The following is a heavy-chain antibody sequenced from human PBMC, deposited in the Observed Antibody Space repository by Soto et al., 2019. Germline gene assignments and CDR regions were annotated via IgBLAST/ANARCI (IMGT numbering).Heavy chain of an antibody. CDR2: ISSSGSTI. CDR3: ARVNGIAAAGTFYYYGMDV. J-gene: IGHJ6*02. Sequence: PGGALRLSWAASGCTFSDYYMRWIRQAPGKGLEWVSYISSSGSTIYYADSVKGRFTISRDNAKNSLYLQMNSLRAEDTAVYYCARVNGIAAAGTFYYYGMDVWGQGTTVTVSS. CDR1: GCTFSDYY. V-gene: IGHV3-11*04. D-gene: IGHD6-13*01.